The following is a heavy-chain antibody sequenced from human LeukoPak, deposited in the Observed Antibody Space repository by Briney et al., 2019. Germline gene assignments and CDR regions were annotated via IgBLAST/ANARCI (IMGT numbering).Heavy chain of an antibody. D-gene: IGHD6-19*01. J-gene: IGHJ4*02. CDR2: ISYNGRNE. Sequence: PGRSLRLSCAASGFTFSTYAMHWVRQAPGKGLEWVAVISYNGRNEYYADSVKGRFTISRDNSKNTLYPQMNSLRAEDTAVYYCAGDRFHSSGWYWYSDYWGQGTLVTVSS. CDR3: AGDRFHSSGWYWYSDY. V-gene: IGHV3-30*04. CDR1: GFTFSTYA.